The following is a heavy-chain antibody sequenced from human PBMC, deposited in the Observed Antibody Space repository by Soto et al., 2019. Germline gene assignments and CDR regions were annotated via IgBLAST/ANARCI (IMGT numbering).Heavy chain of an antibody. CDR1: GFTFSSYG. CDR2: IWFDGSNK. J-gene: IGHJ4*02. CDR3: ARGGYGAYYFDY. D-gene: IGHD4-17*01. Sequence: GGSLRLSCAASGFTFSSYGMHWVRQAPGKGLEWVAVIWFDGSNKYYADSVKGRFTISRDNSKNILYLQMNSLRAEDTAVYYCARGGYGAYYFDYWGQGTLVTVSS. V-gene: IGHV3-33*01.